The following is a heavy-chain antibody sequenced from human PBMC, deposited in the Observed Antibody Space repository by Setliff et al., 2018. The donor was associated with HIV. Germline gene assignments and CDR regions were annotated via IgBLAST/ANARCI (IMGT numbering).Heavy chain of an antibody. CDR2: INHSGST. Sequence: SETLSLTCAVYGGSFSGYYWSWIRQPPGKGLEWIGEINHSGSTNYNPSLKSRVTISLDTSKNQFSLRLISVTAADTAVYYCVRCSNRNYVTNAFDIWGQGTTVTVSS. D-gene: IGHD1-7*01. J-gene: IGHJ3*02. CDR3: VRCSNRNYVTNAFDI. V-gene: IGHV4-34*01. CDR1: GGSFSGYY.